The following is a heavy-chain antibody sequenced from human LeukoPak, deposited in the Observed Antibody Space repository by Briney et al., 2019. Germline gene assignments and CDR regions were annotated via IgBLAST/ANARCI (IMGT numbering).Heavy chain of an antibody. Sequence: GGSLRLSCAASGFTFSSYSMNWVRHAQGKGLEWVSSISSSRSYIYYADSVKGRFTISRDNAKNSLYLQMNSLRAEDTAVYYCAREWTNGMDVWGQGTTVTVSS. CDR1: GFTFSSYS. J-gene: IGHJ6*02. CDR2: ISSSRSYI. CDR3: AREWTNGMDV. D-gene: IGHD3/OR15-3a*01. V-gene: IGHV3-21*04.